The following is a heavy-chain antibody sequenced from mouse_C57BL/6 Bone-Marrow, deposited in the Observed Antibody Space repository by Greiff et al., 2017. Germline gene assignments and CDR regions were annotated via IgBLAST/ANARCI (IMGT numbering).Heavy chain of an antibody. CDR1: GYTFTSYW. V-gene: IGHV1-55*01. Sequence: QVQLQQPGAELVKPGASVKMSCKASGYTFTSYWITWVKQRPGQGLEWIGDIYPGSGSTNYNEKFKSKATLTVDTSYSTAYMQRSSLTSEDSAVYYCARGDYSYAMDYWGQGTSVTVSS. D-gene: IGHD1-1*01. CDR3: ARGDYSYAMDY. J-gene: IGHJ4*01. CDR2: IYPGSGST.